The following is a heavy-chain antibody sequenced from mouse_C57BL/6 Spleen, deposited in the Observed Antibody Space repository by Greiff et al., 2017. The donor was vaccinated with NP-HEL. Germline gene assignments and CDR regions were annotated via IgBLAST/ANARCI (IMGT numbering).Heavy chain of an antibody. CDR3: ARSGYDYDGDWYVDV. D-gene: IGHD2-4*01. J-gene: IGHJ1*03. CDR2: INPNNGGT. V-gene: IGHV1-26*01. CDR1: GYTFTDYY. Sequence: EVQLQQSGPELVKPGASVKISCKASGYTFTDYYMNWVKQSHGKSLEWIGDINPNNGGTSYNQKFKGKATLTVDKSSSTAYMELRSLTSEDSAVYYCARSGYDYDGDWYVDVWGTGTTVTVSS.